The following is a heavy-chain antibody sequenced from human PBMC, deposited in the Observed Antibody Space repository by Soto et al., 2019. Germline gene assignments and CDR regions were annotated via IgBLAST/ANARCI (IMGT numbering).Heavy chain of an antibody. Sequence: AETLSLTCTVSGDSISSYFWSWIRQPAGKGLEWIGRVHTSGSTTYNPSLKSRVTMSVDTSKSQFSLKLTSVTAADTAVYYCAREKAAASTGWLDPWGQGTLVTVSS. V-gene: IGHV4-4*07. CDR3: AREKAAASTGWLDP. CDR1: GDSISSYF. J-gene: IGHJ5*02. CDR2: VHTSGST. D-gene: IGHD6-25*01.